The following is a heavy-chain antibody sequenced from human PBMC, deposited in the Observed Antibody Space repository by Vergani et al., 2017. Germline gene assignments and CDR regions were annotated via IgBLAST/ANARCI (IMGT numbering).Heavy chain of an antibody. J-gene: IGHJ3*02. CDR1: GFTFSSYR. D-gene: IGHD1-26*01. CDR3: ARLGSYDGFDI. Sequence: EVQLVESGGGLVKPGGSLRLSCAASGFTFSSYRMNWVRQAPGKGLEWVSSISSSSGYIYYADSVKGRFTISRDNAKNSLSLQMNSLRAEDTAVYYCARLGSYDGFDIWGQGTMVTVSS. V-gene: IGHV3-21*01. CDR2: ISSSSGYI.